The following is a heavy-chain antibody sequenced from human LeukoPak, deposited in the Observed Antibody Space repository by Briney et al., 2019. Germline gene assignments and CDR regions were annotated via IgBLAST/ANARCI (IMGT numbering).Heavy chain of an antibody. Sequence: SETLSLTCAVYGGSFSGYYWSWIRQPPGKGLEWIGEINHSGSTNYNPSLKSRVTISVDTSKNQFSLKLSSVTAADTAVYYCAREGVYEAAGTFDPWGQGTLVTVSS. V-gene: IGHV4-34*01. D-gene: IGHD6-13*01. CDR1: GGSFSGYY. J-gene: IGHJ5*02. CDR2: INHSGST. CDR3: AREGVYEAAGTFDP.